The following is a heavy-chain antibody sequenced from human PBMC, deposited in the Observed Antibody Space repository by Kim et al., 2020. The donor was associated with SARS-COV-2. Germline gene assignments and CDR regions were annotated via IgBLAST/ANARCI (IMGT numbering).Heavy chain of an antibody. Sequence: SETLSLTCAVYGGSFSGYYWSWIRQPPGKGLEWIGEINHSGSTNYNPSLKSRVTISVDTSKNQFSLKLSSVTAADTAVYYCARGRPSNDYVWGSYRYPFDYWGQGTLVTVSS. D-gene: IGHD3-16*02. V-gene: IGHV4-34*01. CDR3: ARGRPSNDYVWGSYRYPFDY. J-gene: IGHJ4*02. CDR1: GGSFSGYY. CDR2: INHSGST.